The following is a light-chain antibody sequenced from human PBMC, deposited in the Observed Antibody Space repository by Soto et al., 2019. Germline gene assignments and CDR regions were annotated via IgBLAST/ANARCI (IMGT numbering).Light chain of an antibody. CDR2: KDS. V-gene: IGLV3-27*01. CDR3: YSAADNNLRV. CDR1: VLAKKY. Sequence: SYELTQPSSVSVSPGQTARITCSGDVLAKKYVRWFQQKPGQAPVLIIYKDSERPSAIPERFSGSSSGTTVTLTISGAQVEDEAEYYCYSAADNNLRVFGGGTKLTVL. J-gene: IGLJ3*02.